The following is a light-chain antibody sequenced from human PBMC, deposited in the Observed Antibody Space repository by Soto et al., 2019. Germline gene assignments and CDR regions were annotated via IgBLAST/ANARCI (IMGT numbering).Light chain of an antibody. J-gene: IGKJ5*01. V-gene: IGKV3-20*01. CDR3: QQYGSSPPIT. Sequence: EIVLTQSPGTLSLSPGERATLSCRASQSFSSSYSAWYQQKPGQAPRHLIYGASSRATGIPDRFSGSGSGTDFTLTISRLEPEDFAVYYCQQYGSSPPITFGQGTRLEIK. CDR1: QSFSSSY. CDR2: GAS.